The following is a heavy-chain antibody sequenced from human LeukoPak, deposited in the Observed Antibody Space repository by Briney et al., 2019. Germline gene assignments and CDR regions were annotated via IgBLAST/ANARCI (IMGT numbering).Heavy chain of an antibody. J-gene: IGHJ4*02. CDR2: IYYSGST. Sequence: SETLSLTCTVSGGSISSGGYYWSWIRQHPGKGLEWIGYIYYSGSTYYNPSLKSRVTISVDTSKSQFSLKLSSVTAADTAVYYCARVSAVAGLSNWDQGTLVTVSS. V-gene: IGHV4-31*03. CDR1: GGSISSGGYY. CDR3: ARVSAVAGLSN. D-gene: IGHD6-19*01.